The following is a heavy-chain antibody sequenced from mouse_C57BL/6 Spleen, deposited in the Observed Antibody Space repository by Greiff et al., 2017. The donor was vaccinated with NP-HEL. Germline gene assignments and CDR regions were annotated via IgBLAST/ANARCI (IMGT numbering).Heavy chain of an antibody. Sequence: QVQLQQSGAELARPGASVKLSCKASGYTFTSYGISWVKQRTGQGLEWIGEIYPRSGNTYYNEKFKGKATLTADKASSTAYMELRSLTSEDSAVYFCARNDYDVGDYAMDYWGQGTSVTVSS. CDR2: IYPRSGNT. D-gene: IGHD2-4*01. J-gene: IGHJ4*01. CDR1: GYTFTSYG. CDR3: ARNDYDVGDYAMDY. V-gene: IGHV1-81*01.